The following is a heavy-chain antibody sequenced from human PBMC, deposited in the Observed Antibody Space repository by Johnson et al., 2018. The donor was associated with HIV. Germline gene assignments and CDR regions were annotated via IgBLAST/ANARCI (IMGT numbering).Heavy chain of an antibody. J-gene: IGHJ3*02. CDR1: GFTFSSYS. CDR2: ISSSSRTI. CDR3: ARGGKDHAFDS. V-gene: IGHV3-48*02. D-gene: IGHD3-16*01. Sequence: VQLVESGGGLVQPGGSLRLSCAASGFTFSSYSMNWVRQAPGKGLEWVSYISSSSRTIYYADSVKGRFTISRDNAKNSLYLQMTSLRQDDTAVYYCARGGKDHAFDSWGQGTMVTVSS.